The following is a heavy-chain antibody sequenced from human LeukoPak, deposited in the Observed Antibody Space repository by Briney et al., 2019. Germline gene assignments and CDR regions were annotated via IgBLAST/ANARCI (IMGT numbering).Heavy chain of an antibody. D-gene: IGHD6-19*01. CDR2: FDPEVGET. CDR3: ATVYSSGWYYAFDI. V-gene: IGHV1-24*01. Sequence: ASVKVSCKVSGYALTELSMHWVRQAPGKGLEWMGGFDPEVGETIYAQKFQGRVTMTEDTSTDTAYMELSSLRSEDTAAYYCATVYSSGWYYAFDIWGQGTMVTVSS. CDR1: GYALTELS. J-gene: IGHJ3*02.